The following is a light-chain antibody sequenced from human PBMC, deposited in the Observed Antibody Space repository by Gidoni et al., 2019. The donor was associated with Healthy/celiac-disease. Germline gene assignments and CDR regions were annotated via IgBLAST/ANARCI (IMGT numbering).Light chain of an antibody. Sequence: QSALTQPPPVPGSPVQSITISCTGTSSDVGGYNYVSWYQHHPGKAPKLMIYDVSNRPSGVSNRFSGSKSGNTASLTISGLQAEDEADYYCSSYTSSSTVVFGGGTKLTVL. CDR2: DVS. V-gene: IGLV2-14*03. CDR3: SSYTSSSTVV. J-gene: IGLJ2*01. CDR1: SSDVGGYNY.